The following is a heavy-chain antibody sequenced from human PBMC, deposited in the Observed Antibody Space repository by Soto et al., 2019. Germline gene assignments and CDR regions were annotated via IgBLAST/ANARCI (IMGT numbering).Heavy chain of an antibody. CDR3: ARVPPWGNSGNFYIQHYDS. J-gene: IGHJ4*02. Sequence: KASETMSLACSASGGSISSSFWSWIRQPPGKELEWIGYISYSGSTTYNPSLKSRITLSVDTSKNQFSLRVASVTAADTAVYYCARVPPWGNSGNFYIQHYDSWGQGTLVTVSS. CDR2: ISYSGST. D-gene: IGHD3-10*01. CDR1: GGSISSSF. V-gene: IGHV4-59*01.